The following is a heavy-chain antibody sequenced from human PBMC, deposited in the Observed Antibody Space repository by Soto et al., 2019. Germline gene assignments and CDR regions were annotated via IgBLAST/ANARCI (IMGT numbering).Heavy chain of an antibody. V-gene: IGHV4-31*03. Sequence: SETLSLTCTVSGGSISSGGYYWSWIRQHPGKGLEWIGYIYYSGSTYYNPSLKSRVTISVDTSKNQFSLKLSSVTAADTAVYYCARGGAVVVPAAIKGIWFDPWGQGTLVTVS. CDR3: ARGGAVVVPAAIKGIWFDP. J-gene: IGHJ5*02. D-gene: IGHD2-2*01. CDR2: IYYSGST. CDR1: GGSISSGGYY.